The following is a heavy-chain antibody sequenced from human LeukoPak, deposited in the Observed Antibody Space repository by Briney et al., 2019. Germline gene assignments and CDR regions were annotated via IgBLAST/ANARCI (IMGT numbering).Heavy chain of an antibody. CDR2: INHSGST. V-gene: IGHV4-34*01. D-gene: IGHD6-6*01. CDR3: AREGSSSSGEYNWFDP. J-gene: IGHJ5*02. CDR1: GGSFSGYY. Sequence: SETLSLTCAVYGGSFSGYYWSWIRQPPGKGLEWIGEINHSGSTNYNPSLKSRVTISVDTSKNQFPLKLSSVTAADTAVYYCAREGSSSSGEYNWFDPWGQGTLVTVSS.